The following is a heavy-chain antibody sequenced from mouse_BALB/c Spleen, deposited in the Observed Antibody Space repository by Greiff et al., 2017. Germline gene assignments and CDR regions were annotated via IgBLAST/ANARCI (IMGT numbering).Heavy chain of an antibody. Sequence: QVQLQQPGAELVKPGASVKLSCKASGYTFTSYWMHWVKQRPGQGLEWIGEINPSNGRTNYNEKFKSKATLTVDKSSSTAYMQLSSLTSEDSAVYYCASVWYDGHAMDYWGQGTSVTVSS. J-gene: IGHJ4*01. V-gene: IGHV1S81*02. CDR3: ASVWYDGHAMDY. CDR2: INPSNGRT. D-gene: IGHD2-10*02. CDR1: GYTFTSYW.